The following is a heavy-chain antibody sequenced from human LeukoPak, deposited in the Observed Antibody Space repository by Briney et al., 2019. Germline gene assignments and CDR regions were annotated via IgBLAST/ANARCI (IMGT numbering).Heavy chain of an antibody. CDR1: GFTFSSYG. J-gene: IGHJ4*02. Sequence: GGSLRLSCAASGFTFSSYGMHWVRQAPGKGLEWVAVISYDGSNKYYADSVKGRFTISRDNSKNTLYLQMNSPRAEDTAVYYCAKGLYYFDYWGQGTLVTVSS. V-gene: IGHV3-30*18. D-gene: IGHD4/OR15-4a*01. CDR3: AKGLYYFDY. CDR2: ISYDGSNK.